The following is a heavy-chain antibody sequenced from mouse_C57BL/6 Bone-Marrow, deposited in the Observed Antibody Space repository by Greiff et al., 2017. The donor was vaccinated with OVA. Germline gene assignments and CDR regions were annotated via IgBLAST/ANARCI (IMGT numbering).Heavy chain of an antibody. CDR1: GYTFTSYW. CDR3: ARPYYYVSSYLPFDY. Sequence: VQLQQPGAELVKPGASVKLSCKASGYTFTSYWMHWVKQRPGQGLEWIGMIHPNSGSTNYNEKFKSKATLTVDKSSSTAYMQLSSLTSEDSAVYYCARPYYYVSSYLPFDYWGQGTTLTVSS. V-gene: IGHV1-64*01. CDR2: IHPNSGST. D-gene: IGHD1-1*01. J-gene: IGHJ2*01.